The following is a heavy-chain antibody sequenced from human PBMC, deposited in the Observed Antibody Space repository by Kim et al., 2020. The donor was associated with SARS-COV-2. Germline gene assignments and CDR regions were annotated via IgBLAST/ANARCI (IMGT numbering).Heavy chain of an antibody. CDR1: GFTFSSYA. D-gene: IGHD1-26*01. J-gene: IGHJ3*02. CDR2: ISYDGSNK. CDR3: AREGSGSYFGFGAFDI. Sequence: GGSLRLSCAASGFTFSSYAMHWVRQAPGKGLEWVAVISYDGSNKYYADSVKGRFTISRDNSKNTLYLQMNSLRAEDTAVYYCAREGSGSYFGFGAFDIWGQGTMVTVSS. V-gene: IGHV3-30*04.